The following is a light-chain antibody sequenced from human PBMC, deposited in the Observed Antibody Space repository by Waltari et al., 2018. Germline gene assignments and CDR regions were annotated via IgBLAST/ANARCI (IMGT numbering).Light chain of an antibody. V-gene: IGLV2-23*01. J-gene: IGLJ3*02. CDR2: EGS. CDR1: SSDVGSYNL. Sequence: QSALTQPASVSGCPGQSITIPCTGASSDVGSYNLVSWYQQHPGKAPNLMIYEGSNRPSGVSNRFSGSKSGNTASLTSSGLQAEDEADYYCCSYAGSSTFDWVFGGGTKLTVL. CDR3: CSYAGSSTFDWV.